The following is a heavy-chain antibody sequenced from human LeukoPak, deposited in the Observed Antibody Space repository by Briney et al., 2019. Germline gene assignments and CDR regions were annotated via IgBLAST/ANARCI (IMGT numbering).Heavy chain of an antibody. CDR1: GGTFSSYA. CDR2: IIPIFGTA. V-gene: IGHV1-69*13. D-gene: IGHD3-3*01. J-gene: IGHJ2*01. Sequence: ASVKVSCKASGGTFSSYAISWVRQAPGQGLEWMGGIIPIFGTANYAQKFQGRVTITADESTSTAYMELSSLRSEDTAVYYCARTYYDFWSGYTPYWYFDLWGRGTLVTVSS. CDR3: ARTYYDFWSGYTPYWYFDL.